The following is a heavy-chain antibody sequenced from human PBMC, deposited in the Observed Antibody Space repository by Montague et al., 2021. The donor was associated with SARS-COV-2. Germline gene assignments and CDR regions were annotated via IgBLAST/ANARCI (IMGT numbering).Heavy chain of an antibody. D-gene: IGHD3-10*01. V-gene: IGHV3-30-3*01. CDR3: ARVPPGLLWFGEVDY. CDR2: ISYDGSNK. J-gene: IGHJ4*02. Sequence: SLRLSCAASGFPFSRYAMHWVRQAPGKGLEWVAVISYDGSNKYYADSVTGRFTISRDNSKNTLYLQMNSLRAEDTAVYYCARVPPGLLWFGEVDYWGQGTLVTVSS. CDR1: GFPFSRYA.